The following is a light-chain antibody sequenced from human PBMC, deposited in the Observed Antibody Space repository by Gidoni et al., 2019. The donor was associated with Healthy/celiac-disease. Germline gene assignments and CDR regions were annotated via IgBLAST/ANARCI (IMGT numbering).Light chain of an antibody. CDR2: DAS. Sequence: ETVSTQSPATLSWSPGERPTLSCRASQSVISYLAWYQQKPGQSPRLLLYDASNRATGIPGRFSGSGSGTDFTLTISSLEPEDFAVYYCQQRSNWPPVLTFGGGTKVEIK. V-gene: IGKV3-11*01. CDR3: QQRSNWPPVLT. J-gene: IGKJ4*01. CDR1: QSVISY.